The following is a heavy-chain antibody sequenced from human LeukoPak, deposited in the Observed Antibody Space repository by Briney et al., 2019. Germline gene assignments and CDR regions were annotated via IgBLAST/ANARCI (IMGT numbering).Heavy chain of an antibody. CDR1: GYTFTSYG. D-gene: IGHD3-22*01. V-gene: IGHV1-18*01. Sequence: ASVTVSCKASGYTFTSYGISWVRQAPGQGLEWMGWISAYNGNTNYAQKLQGRVTMTTDTSTSTAYMELRSLRSDDTAVYYCARHMDSSDYYYYMDVWGKGTTVTVSS. CDR3: ARHMDSSDYYYYMDV. J-gene: IGHJ6*03. CDR2: ISAYNGNT.